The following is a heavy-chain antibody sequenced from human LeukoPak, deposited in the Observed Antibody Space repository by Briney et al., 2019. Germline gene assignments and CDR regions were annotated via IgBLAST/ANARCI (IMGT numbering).Heavy chain of an antibody. D-gene: IGHD6-13*01. CDR1: GFSVGSYA. CDR3: AKYSGGWYNDH. V-gene: IGHV3-23*01. J-gene: IGHJ5*02. Sequence: GGSLRLSCAASGFSVGSYAMGWVRQPPGKGLEWVSTLSGSGISTFYADSVRGRFTISRDNSKNTLFLEMNFLSAEDSAVYYCAKYSGGWYNDHWGQGTLVTVSS. CDR2: LSGSGIST.